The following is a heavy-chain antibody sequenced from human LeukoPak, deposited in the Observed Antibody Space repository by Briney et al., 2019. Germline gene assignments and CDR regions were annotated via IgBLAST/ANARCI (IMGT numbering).Heavy chain of an antibody. D-gene: IGHD3-10*02. V-gene: IGHV3-30*02. CDR1: GFTFRSYG. Sequence: GGSLSLFCAACGFTFRSYGMHWVRQAPGKGLEWVAFIRYGGSNKYYADSVKGRFTISRDNSKNTLYLQMNSLRAEATADYYSAERGITMIGGVWGKGTTVTISS. J-gene: IGHJ6*04. CDR2: IRYGGSNK. CDR3: AERGITMIGGV.